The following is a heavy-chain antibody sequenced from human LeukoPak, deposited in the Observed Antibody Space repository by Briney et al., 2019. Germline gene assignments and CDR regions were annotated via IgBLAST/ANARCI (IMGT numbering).Heavy chain of an antibody. Sequence: GGSLSLSCAASGFTFSSYAMSWVRQAPGKGLEWVSAISGSGGSTYYADSVKGRFTISRDNSKNTLYLQTNSLRAEDTAVYYCAKGKGVVPAAIRAANWFALWGQGTLVTVSS. D-gene: IGHD2-2*01. CDR3: AKGKGVVPAAIRAANWFAL. CDR1: GFTFSSYA. CDR2: ISGSGGST. V-gene: IGHV3-23*01. J-gene: IGHJ5*02.